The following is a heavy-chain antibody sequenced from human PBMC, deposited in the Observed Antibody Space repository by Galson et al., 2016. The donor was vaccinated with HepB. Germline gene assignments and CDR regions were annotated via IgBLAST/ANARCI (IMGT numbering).Heavy chain of an antibody. Sequence: ETLYLTCTVSGGSVSSGSYYWSWIRQPPGKGLEWIGYIYYSGKTNYNPSLKSRVTISLDTSKNQSSMKLSSVTAADTAVYYRARGYDFWTAYQIFYYYGMDVWGQGTTVTVSS. CDR3: ARGYDFWTAYQIFYYYGMDV. J-gene: IGHJ6*02. CDR2: IYYSGKT. V-gene: IGHV4-61*01. CDR1: GGSVSSGSYY. D-gene: IGHD3-3*01.